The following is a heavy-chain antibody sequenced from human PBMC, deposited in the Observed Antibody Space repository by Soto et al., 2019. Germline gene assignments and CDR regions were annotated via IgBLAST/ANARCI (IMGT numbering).Heavy chain of an antibody. CDR2: IYHSGST. CDR1: GGSISSGGYS. V-gene: IGHV4-30-2*01. J-gene: IGHJ5*02. Sequence: ASETLSLTCAVSGGSISSGGYSWSWIRQPPGKGLEWIGYIYHSGSTYYNPSLKSRVTISVDRSKTQVSLKLSSVTAADTAVYYCARGVYSNHRGAWFDPLGQGTLVTVSS. D-gene: IGHD4-4*01. CDR3: ARGVYSNHRGAWFDP.